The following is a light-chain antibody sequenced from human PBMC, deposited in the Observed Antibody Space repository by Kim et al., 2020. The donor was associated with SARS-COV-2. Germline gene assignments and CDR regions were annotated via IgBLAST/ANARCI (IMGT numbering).Light chain of an antibody. CDR1: SSDVDSYSR. J-gene: IGLJ2*01. Sequence: PGQSVTISGDGTSSDVDSYSRVVWYQQPPGTAPKRMIYEVSNRPSGVPDRFSGSKSGNAASLTISGLQAEDEADYYCSSYTSISTVFGGGTQLTVL. CDR3: SSYTSISTV. CDR2: EVS. V-gene: IGLV2-18*02.